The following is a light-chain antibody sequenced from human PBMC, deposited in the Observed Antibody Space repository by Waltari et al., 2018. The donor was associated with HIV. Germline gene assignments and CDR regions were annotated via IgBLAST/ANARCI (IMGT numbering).Light chain of an antibody. CDR1: QSLLHSDGKTY. Sequence: DVVMTQTPFSLSVIPGQPASISCKSSQSLLHSDGKTYLYWYLQKSGQPPQLLIYEVSNRLSGVPARFSGSGSGADFTLKISRVELEDVGVYYCMQTIQPPYTFGQGTNLEIK. CDR3: MQTIQPPYT. CDR2: EVS. J-gene: IGKJ2*01. V-gene: IGKV2D-29*01.